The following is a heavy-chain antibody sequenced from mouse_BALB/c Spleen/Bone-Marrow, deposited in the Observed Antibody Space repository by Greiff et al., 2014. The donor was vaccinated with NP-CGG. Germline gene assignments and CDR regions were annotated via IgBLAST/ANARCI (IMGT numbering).Heavy chain of an antibody. CDR3: ANYYGSSSY. J-gene: IGHJ2*01. Sequence: QVQLQQSGSVLVRPGASVKLSCKASGYTFTSSWMHWAKQTPGQGLEWIGEIHPNSGNTNYNEKFKGKATLTVDTSSSTAYVDXXXLTSEDSAVYYCANYYGSSSYWGQGTTLTVSS. CDR1: GYTFTSSW. CDR2: IHPNSGNT. V-gene: IGHV1S130*01. D-gene: IGHD1-1*01.